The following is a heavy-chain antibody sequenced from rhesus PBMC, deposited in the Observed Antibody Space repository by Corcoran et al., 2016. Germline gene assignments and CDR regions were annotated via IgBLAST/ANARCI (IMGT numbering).Heavy chain of an antibody. CDR3: ARDNIVVVLTAGLDY. Sequence: QVQLQESGPGLVKPSETLSLTCAVSGGSISDDYYWSWIRQPPGKGLEWIGYIYGSGGGTHYNPSLKNRVTISIDTSKNQFSLKLSSVTAADTAVYYCARDNIVVVLTAGLDYWGQGVLVTVSS. V-gene: IGHV4-106*01. CDR1: GGSISDDYY. D-gene: IGHD2-15*01. CDR2: IYGSGGGT. J-gene: IGHJ4*01.